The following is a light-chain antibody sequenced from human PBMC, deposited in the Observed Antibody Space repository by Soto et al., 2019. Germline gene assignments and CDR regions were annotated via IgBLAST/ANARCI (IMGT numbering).Light chain of an antibody. Sequence: EIVLTQSPGTLSLSPGERATLSCRASETISSSHLAWYQQKPGQAPRLVLYGASSRATAIPDRFSGSGSGTDFTLTISRLEPEDFAVYFCQQYGGSPPITFGQGTRLEIK. CDR1: ETISSSH. V-gene: IGKV3-20*01. J-gene: IGKJ5*01. CDR3: QQYGGSPPIT. CDR2: GAS.